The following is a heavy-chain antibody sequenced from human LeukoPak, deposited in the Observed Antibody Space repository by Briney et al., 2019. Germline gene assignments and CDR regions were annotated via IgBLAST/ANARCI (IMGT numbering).Heavy chain of an antibody. V-gene: IGHV1-2*04. CDR3: ARTGYSSGWYEEEVYYFDY. CDR1: GYTFTSYY. J-gene: IGHJ4*02. CDR2: INPNSGGT. D-gene: IGHD6-19*01. Sequence: GASVKVSCKASGYTFTSYYMHWVRQAPGQGLEWMGWINPNSGGTNYAQKFQGWVTMTRDTSISTAYMELSRLRSDDTAVYYCARTGYSSGWYEEEVYYFDYWGQGTLVTVSS.